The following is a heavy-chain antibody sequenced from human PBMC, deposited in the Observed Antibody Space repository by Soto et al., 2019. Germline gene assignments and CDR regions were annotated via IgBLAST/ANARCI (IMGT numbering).Heavy chain of an antibody. V-gene: IGHV4-59*08. CDR2: IYYSGST. J-gene: IGHJ6*03. Sequence: SETLSLTCTVSGGSISSYYWSWIRQPPGKGLEWIGYIYYSGSTNYNPSLKSRVTISVDTSKNQFSLKLSSVTAADTAVYYCARLGRLGHLGWYYYYMDVWGKGTTVTVSS. D-gene: IGHD7-27*01. CDR1: GGSISSYY. CDR3: ARLGRLGHLGWYYYYMDV.